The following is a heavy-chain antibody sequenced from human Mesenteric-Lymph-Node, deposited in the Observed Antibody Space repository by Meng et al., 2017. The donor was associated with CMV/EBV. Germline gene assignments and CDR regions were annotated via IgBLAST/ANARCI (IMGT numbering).Heavy chain of an antibody. V-gene: IGHV3-23*01. J-gene: IGHJ4*02. CDR3: AKSDEYDYASIDS. Sequence: GESLKISCTASGFRFSSYAMSWVRRAPGRGLERVSDVSGSGGLRKYADSVKGRFTISRDNSKNTLFLQMNSLRADDTAVYYCAKSDEYDYASIDSWGQGTLVTVSS. CDR1: GFRFSSYA. D-gene: IGHD2-2*01. CDR2: VSGSGGLR.